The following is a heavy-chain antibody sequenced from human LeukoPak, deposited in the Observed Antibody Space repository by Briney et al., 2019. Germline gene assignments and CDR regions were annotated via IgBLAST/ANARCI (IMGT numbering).Heavy chain of an antibody. CDR2: LIDSGERT. V-gene: IGHV3-23*01. CDR1: GFTFSTYG. D-gene: IGHD3-10*01. J-gene: IGHJ6*03. CDR3: ARLSMYYGSGSCYYMDV. Sequence: GGSLRLSCAASGFTFSTYGMSWVRQAPGKGLEWVSTLIDSGERTYYADSVKGRFTISRDNFNNTLFLQMNSLRGEDTAVYYCARLSMYYGSGSCYYMDVWGKGTTVTISS.